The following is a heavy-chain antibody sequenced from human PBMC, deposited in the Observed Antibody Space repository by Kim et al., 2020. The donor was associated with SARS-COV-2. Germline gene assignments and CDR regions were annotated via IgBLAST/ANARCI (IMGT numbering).Heavy chain of an antibody. J-gene: IGHJ6*02. Sequence: ASVKVSCKASGYTFTSYGISWVRQAPGQGLEWIGWISAYNGNTNYAQKLQGRVTMTTDTSTSTAYMELRSLRSDDTAVYYCARDSYCSGGSCYQPDSYYYYGMDVWGQGTTVTVSS. CDR2: ISAYNGNT. CDR3: ARDSYCSGGSCYQPDSYYYYGMDV. V-gene: IGHV1-18*01. CDR1: GYTFTSYG. D-gene: IGHD2-15*01.